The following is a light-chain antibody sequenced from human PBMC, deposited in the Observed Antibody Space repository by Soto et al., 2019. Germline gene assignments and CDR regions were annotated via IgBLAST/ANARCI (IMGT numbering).Light chain of an antibody. V-gene: IGKV3-20*01. Sequence: EIVLTQSPGTQSLSPGERATLSCRASQSISSTSLAWYQQKPGQAPRLLIYGISSRATGIPDRFSGSGSGTDFTLTINRLEPEDFAVYFCQHYSNALWTFGQGTKVEIK. CDR1: QSISSTS. CDR3: QHYSNALWT. CDR2: GIS. J-gene: IGKJ1*01.